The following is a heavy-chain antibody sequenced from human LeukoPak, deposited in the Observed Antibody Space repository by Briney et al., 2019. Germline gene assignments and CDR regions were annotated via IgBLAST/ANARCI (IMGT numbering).Heavy chain of an antibody. CDR3: ARVLRWNYVEDALDI. Sequence: ASVKVSCKASGYTITGYYIDWVRQAPGQGLEWMGWITPNSGGTKYGQKFQGRVTMTRDTSISTAYMELSSLRSDDTAVYYCARVLRWNYVEDALDIWGQGTMVTVSS. J-gene: IGHJ3*02. CDR1: GYTITGYY. D-gene: IGHD1-7*01. CDR2: ITPNSGGT. V-gene: IGHV1-2*02.